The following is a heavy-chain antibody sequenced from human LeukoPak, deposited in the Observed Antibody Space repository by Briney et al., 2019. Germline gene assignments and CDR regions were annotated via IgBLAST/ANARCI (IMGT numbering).Heavy chain of an antibody. D-gene: IGHD3-16*01. CDR3: ARAGSRNTITSNY. CDR1: GLTFSDYW. J-gene: IGHJ4*02. Sequence: GGSLRLSCVAPGLTFSDYWMSWGRQAPGEGLECGANIKEEGTDKYYVDSVKSRVIISRDNAKNSLYLDINSLRVQDTAVYYCARAGSRNTITSNYWGQGTLATVSS. V-gene: IGHV3-7*01. CDR2: IKEEGTDK.